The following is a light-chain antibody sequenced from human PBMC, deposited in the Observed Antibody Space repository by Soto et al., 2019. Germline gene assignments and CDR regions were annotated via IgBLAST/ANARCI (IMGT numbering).Light chain of an antibody. J-gene: IGKJ1*01. V-gene: IGKV3-20*01. CDR2: GAS. CDR3: QQYGISPPWT. CDR1: QSVSSSY. Sequence: EIVLTQSPGPLSLSPGERATLSCRASQSVSSSYLAWYQQKPGQAPRLLIYGASSRATGIPARFSGSGSGTDFTLTISRLEPEDFAVYYCQQYGISPPWTFGQGTKVEIK.